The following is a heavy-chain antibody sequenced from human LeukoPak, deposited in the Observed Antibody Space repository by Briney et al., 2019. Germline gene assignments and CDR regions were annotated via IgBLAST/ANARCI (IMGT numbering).Heavy chain of an antibody. CDR2: INPNSGGT. J-gene: IGHJ4*02. CDR3: ARDLGAVAGTGGY. V-gene: IGHV1-2*02. D-gene: IGHD6-19*01. CDR1: GYTFTGYY. Sequence: GASVKVSCKASGYTFTGYYMHRVRQAPGQGLEWMGWINPNSGGTNYAQKFQGRVTMTRDTSISTAYMELSRLRSDDTAVYYCARDLGAVAGTGGYWGQGTLVTVSS.